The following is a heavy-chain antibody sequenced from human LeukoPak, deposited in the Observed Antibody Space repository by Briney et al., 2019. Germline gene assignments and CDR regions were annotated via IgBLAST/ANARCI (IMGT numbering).Heavy chain of an antibody. CDR2: ISGSGGST. Sequence: GGSLRLSCAASGFTFSSYAMSWVRQAPGKGLEWVSAISGSGGSTYYADSVKGRFTISRDNSKNTLYLQMNSLRAEDTAVYYCAKDRYSSGWRTYFDYWGQGTLVTVSS. V-gene: IGHV3-23*01. CDR3: AKDRYSSGWRTYFDY. CDR1: GFTFSSYA. D-gene: IGHD6-19*01. J-gene: IGHJ4*02.